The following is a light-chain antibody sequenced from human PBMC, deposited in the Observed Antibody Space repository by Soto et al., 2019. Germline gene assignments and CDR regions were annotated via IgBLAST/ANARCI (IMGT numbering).Light chain of an antibody. Sequence: DVEMTQSPSTLPTSIGDRVTINCRASQNVSNWLAWYQQKPGKAPKLLIYKASRLESGVPSRFSPSGSGTDFTLTVNSLQFDDFATYFCQQYSKESTFGQGTKLEIK. CDR3: QQYSKEST. CDR1: QNVSNW. CDR2: KAS. V-gene: IGKV1-5*03. J-gene: IGKJ2*01.